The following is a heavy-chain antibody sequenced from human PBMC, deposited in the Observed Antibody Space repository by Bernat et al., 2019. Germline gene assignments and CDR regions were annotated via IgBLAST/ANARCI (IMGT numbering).Heavy chain of an antibody. CDR1: GFTFSSYG. D-gene: IGHD6-19*01. V-gene: IGHV3-30*02. J-gene: IGHJ4*02. CDR3: AKEIAVAGTAFDY. Sequence: QVQLVESGGGVVQPGGSLRLSCAASGFTFSSYGMHWVRQAPGKGLEWVAFIRYDGSNKYYADSVKGRFTISRDNSKNTLYLQMNSLRAEDTAVCYCAKEIAVAGTAFDYWGQGTLVTVSS. CDR2: IRYDGSNK.